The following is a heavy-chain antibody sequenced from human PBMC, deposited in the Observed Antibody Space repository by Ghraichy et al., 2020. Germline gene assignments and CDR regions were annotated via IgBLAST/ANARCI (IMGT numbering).Heavy chain of an antibody. CDR1: GFTFSSYS. J-gene: IGHJ6*02. Sequence: GGSLRLSCAASGFTFSSYSMNWVRQAPGKGLEWVSYISSSSSTIYYTDSVKGRFTISRDNAKNSLYLQMNSLRDEDTAVYYCARDRSPWTPGGMDVWGQGTTVTVSS. CDR2: ISSSSSTI. D-gene: IGHD3/OR15-3a*01. V-gene: IGHV3-48*02. CDR3: ARDRSPWTPGGMDV.